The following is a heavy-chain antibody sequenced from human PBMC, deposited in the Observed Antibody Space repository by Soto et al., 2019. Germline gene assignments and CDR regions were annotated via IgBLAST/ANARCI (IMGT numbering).Heavy chain of an antibody. Sequence: QVPLVQSGAEVKKPGSSVKVSCKASGGTFSSYAISWVRQAPGQGLEWMGGIIPIFGTANYAQKFQGRVTITADESTSTAYMELSSLRSEDTAVYYCARGFNYYDSSGYYGVWSYFDYWGQGTLVTVSS. CDR3: ARGFNYYDSSGYYGVWSYFDY. V-gene: IGHV1-69*01. CDR2: IIPIFGTA. J-gene: IGHJ4*02. CDR1: GGTFSSYA. D-gene: IGHD3-22*01.